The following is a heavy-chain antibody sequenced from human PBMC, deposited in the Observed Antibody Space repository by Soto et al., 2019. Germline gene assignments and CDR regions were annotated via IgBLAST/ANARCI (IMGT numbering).Heavy chain of an antibody. D-gene: IGHD3-9*01. CDR3: ARHRGTISLTDY. CDR1: GGSISSYY. V-gene: IGHV4-59*08. CDR2: IYYSGST. Sequence: SETQSLTCTVSGGSISSYYWSWIRQPPGKGLEWIGYIYYSGSTNYNPSLKSRVTISVDTSKNQFSLKLSSVTAADTAVYYCARHRGTISLTDYWGQGTLVTVSS. J-gene: IGHJ4*02.